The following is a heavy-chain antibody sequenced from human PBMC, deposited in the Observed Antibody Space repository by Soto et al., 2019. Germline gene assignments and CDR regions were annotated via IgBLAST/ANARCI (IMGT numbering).Heavy chain of an antibody. J-gene: IGHJ5*02. D-gene: IGHD2-2*01. V-gene: IGHV1-3*01. CDR2: INAGNGNT. Sequence: ASVKVSCKASGYTFTSYAMHWVRQAPGQRLEWMGWINAGNGNTKYSQKFQGRVTITRDTSASTAYMELSSLRSEDTAVYYCARDCRYCSSTSCLRSWFDPWGQGTLVTVSS. CDR1: GYTFTSYA. CDR3: ARDCRYCSSTSCLRSWFDP.